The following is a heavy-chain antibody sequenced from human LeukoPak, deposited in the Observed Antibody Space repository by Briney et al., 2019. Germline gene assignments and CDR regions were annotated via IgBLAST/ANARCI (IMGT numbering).Heavy chain of an antibody. CDR2: IYYSGST. J-gene: IGHJ6*03. V-gene: IGHV4-61*05. CDR1: GGSISSSSYY. Sequence: SETLSLTCTVSGGSISSSSYYWGWIRQPPGKGLEWIGYIYYSGSTNYNPSLKSRVTISVDTSKNQFSLKLSSVTAADTAVYYCARGELLTGFYYYYMDVWGKGTTVTISS. D-gene: IGHD7-27*01. CDR3: ARGELLTGFYYYYMDV.